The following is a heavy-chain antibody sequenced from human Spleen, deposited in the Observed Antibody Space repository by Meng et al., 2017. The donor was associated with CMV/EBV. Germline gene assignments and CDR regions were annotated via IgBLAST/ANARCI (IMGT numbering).Heavy chain of an antibody. CDR2: IYYSGTT. J-gene: IGHJ4*02. CDR1: GGSISSGGYY. Sequence: SETLSLTCTVSGGSISSGGYYWSWIRQPPGKGLEWIGYIYYSGTTYYNPSLKSRLTISVDTSKNQFSLKLSSVTAADTAVYYCARSPWVTTRWYYFDYWGQGRLVTVSS. CDR3: ARSPWVTTRWYYFDY. V-gene: IGHV4-30-4*08. D-gene: IGHD4-11*01.